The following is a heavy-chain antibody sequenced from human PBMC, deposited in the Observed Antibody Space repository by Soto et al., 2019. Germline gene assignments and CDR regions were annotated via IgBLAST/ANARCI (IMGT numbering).Heavy chain of an antibody. J-gene: IGHJ6*02. D-gene: IGHD3-9*01. V-gene: IGHV3-7*01. Sequence: GGSLRLSCAVSGFTFSSYGMHWVRQAPGKGLEWVANIKQDESEKYYVDSVKGRFTISRDNAKNSLYLQMNSLRAEDTAVYYCARDSRSQISDILTGYYSGEYYYRMDVWGQGTTVTVSS. CDR1: GFTFSSYG. CDR2: IKQDESEK. CDR3: ARDSRSQISDILTGYYSGEYYYRMDV.